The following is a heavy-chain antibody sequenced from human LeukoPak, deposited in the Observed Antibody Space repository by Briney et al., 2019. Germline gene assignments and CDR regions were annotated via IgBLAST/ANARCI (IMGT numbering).Heavy chain of an antibody. D-gene: IGHD3-9*01. J-gene: IGHJ6*03. CDR3: ARDGAGADSDWLFNYYYMDV. Sequence: SETLSLTCTVSGGSISSGSYYWSWIRQPAGKGLEWIGRIYTSGSTNYNPSLKSRVTISVDTSKNQFSLKLSSVTAADTAVYYCARDGAGADSDWLFNYYYMDVWGKGTTVTVSS. V-gene: IGHV4-61*02. CDR1: GGSISSGSYY. CDR2: IYTSGST.